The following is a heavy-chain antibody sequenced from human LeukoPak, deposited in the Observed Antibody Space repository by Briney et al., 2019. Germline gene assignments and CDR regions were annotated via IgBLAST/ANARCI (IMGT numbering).Heavy chain of an antibody. CDR2: IIPIFGTA. D-gene: IGHD2-15*01. CDR3: ARGDGYCSGGSCMIFDY. J-gene: IGHJ4*02. V-gene: IGHV1-69*13. CDR1: GGTFSSYA. Sequence: ASVKVSCKASGGTFSSYAISWVRQAPGQGLEWMGAIIPIFGTANYAQKFQGRVTITADESTSTAYMELSSLRSEDTAVYYCARGDGYCSGGSCMIFDYWGQGTLVTVSS.